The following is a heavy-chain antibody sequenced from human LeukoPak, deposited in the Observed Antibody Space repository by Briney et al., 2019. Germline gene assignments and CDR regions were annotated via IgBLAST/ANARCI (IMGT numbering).Heavy chain of an antibody. D-gene: IGHD6-13*01. CDR3: ARLYSSSWYGGLY. CDR1: GGSISSGDYS. Sequence: PSETLSLTCTVSGGSISSGDYSWTWIRQPAGKGLEWIGRVFSSGTTNYNPSLKSRVTVSIDTSKNQFSLKLNSVTAADTAVYYCARLYSSSWYGGLYWGQGTLVTVSS. V-gene: IGHV4-61*02. CDR2: VFSSGTT. J-gene: IGHJ4*02.